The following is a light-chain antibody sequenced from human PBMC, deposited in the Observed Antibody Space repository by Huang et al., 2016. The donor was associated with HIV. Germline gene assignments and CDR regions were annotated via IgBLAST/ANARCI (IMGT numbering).Light chain of an antibody. CDR1: QGVSNN. CDR3: QHYDNWPPWT. CDR2: GAS. Sequence: EIVMTQSPATLSVSPGERATLSCRASQGVSNNIGWYQQKPGQTPRILIHGASTRATGIPPKFSGRGSGTDFTLTITSFQPEDSAVYYCQHYDNWPPWTFGPGTQVEI. V-gene: IGKV3D-15*01. J-gene: IGKJ1*01.